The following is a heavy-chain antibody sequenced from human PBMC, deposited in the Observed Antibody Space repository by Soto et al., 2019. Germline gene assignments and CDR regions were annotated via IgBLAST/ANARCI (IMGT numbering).Heavy chain of an antibody. CDR2: ISHGGHA. CDR1: GDSISDTRYY. V-gene: IGHV4-39*01. CDR3: ARQVYGDYLGGNWFDP. J-gene: IGHJ5*02. Sequence: SETLSLTCSVLGDSISDTRYYWGWIRQSPEKGLEWIGSISHGGHAYYNPSLKSRVTLFADTSRNQFSLKMKSVTVADTALYFCARQVYGDYLGGNWFDPWGQGALVTVSS. D-gene: IGHD4-17*01.